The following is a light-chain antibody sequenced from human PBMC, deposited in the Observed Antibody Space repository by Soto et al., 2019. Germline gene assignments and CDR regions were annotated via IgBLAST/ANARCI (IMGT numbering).Light chain of an antibody. CDR2: KAS. V-gene: IGKV1-5*03. CDR3: QQYNSWPLT. J-gene: IGKJ4*01. CDR1: QSIITS. Sequence: DIQMTQSPSTLFASVGDRVTITCRASQSIITSLAWYQQKPGKAPKLLIYKASSLQSGVPSRFSGSGSGTEFTLTISSLQSEDFAVYYCQQYNSWPLTFGGGTKVDIK.